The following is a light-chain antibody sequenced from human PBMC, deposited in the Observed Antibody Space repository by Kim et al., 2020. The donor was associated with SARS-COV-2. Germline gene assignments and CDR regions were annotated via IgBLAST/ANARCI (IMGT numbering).Light chain of an antibody. V-gene: IGLV1-40*01. CDR3: QSYDSSLSGSRV. J-gene: IGLJ2*01. CDR2: GNS. Sequence: VTISCTWGSSKIGAGYDVHWYQQLPGTAPKLLIYGNSNRPSGVPDRFSGSKFGTSASLAITGLQAEDEADYYCQSYDSSLSGSRVFGGGTQLTVL. CDR1: SSKIGAGYD.